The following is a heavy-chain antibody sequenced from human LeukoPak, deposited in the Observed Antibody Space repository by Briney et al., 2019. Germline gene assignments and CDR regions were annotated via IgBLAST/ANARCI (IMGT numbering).Heavy chain of an antibody. Sequence: AGGSLRLSCAASGFTFSNYAMSWVRQAPGKGLEWVSVISGSGGSTYNADSVKGRFTISRDNAKNSLYLQMNSLRAEDTAVYYCARDKDYYNSSGHWDAFDVWGQGTMVTVSS. J-gene: IGHJ3*01. CDR3: ARDKDYYNSSGHWDAFDV. CDR2: ISGSGGST. D-gene: IGHD3-22*01. V-gene: IGHV3-23*01. CDR1: GFTFSNYA.